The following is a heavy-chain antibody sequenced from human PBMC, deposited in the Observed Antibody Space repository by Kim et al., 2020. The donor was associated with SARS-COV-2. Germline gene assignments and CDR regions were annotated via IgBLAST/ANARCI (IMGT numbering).Heavy chain of an antibody. V-gene: IGHV4-4*07. D-gene: IGHD5-12*01. CDR1: GGSISSYY. Sequence: SETLSLTCTVSGGSISSYYCSWIWQRAGKGLERNGRINTSGSTNTNPSLERRVTMSVDTSKNQISLTLSSVSAAATAVYYCARSLDRGYDYEDYWGQGTRGTVSS. J-gene: IGHJ4*02. CDR3: ARSLDRGYDYEDY. CDR2: INTSGST.